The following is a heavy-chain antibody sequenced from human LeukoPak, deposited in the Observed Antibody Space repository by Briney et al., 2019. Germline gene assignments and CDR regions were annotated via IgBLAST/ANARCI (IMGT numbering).Heavy chain of an antibody. J-gene: IGHJ6*02. D-gene: IGHD3-10*01. Sequence: SETLSLTCAVSGGSISSSNWWSWVRQPPGKGLEWIGEIYHSGSTNYNPSLKSRVTLSVDKSKNQFSLKLSSVTAADTAMYYCATRKALWFGELTAYYYGMDVWGQGTTVTVSS. V-gene: IGHV4-4*02. CDR3: ATRKALWFGELTAYYYGMDV. CDR1: GGSISSSNW. CDR2: IYHSGST.